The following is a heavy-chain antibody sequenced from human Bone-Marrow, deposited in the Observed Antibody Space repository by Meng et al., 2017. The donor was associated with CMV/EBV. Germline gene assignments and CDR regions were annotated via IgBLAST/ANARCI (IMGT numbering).Heavy chain of an antibody. CDR3: AKDLLLFGGANAYFDS. CDR1: GFTFDEYG. V-gene: IGHV3-30*02. Sequence: GESLKISCAASGFTFDEYGMHWVRQTPGKGLEWVAFIRHDGTNKFYGDSVKGRFTISRDNSKNTVSLQMSSLRPEETAIYYCAKDLLLFGGANAYFDSWGQGTQVTVSS. CDR2: IRHDGTNK. J-gene: IGHJ4*02. D-gene: IGHD3-10*01.